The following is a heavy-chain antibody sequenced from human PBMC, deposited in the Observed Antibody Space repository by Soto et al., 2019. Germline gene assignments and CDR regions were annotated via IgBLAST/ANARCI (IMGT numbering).Heavy chain of an antibody. D-gene: IGHD6-6*01. V-gene: IGHV4-39*01. Sequence: RSLTCSVSGESVSSSTHFWGWIRQPPGKGLEWIGSFYYPGTTDYNPSLKSRVTISADTSKNHFSLTLTSVTATDTAVYYCARHLPYSSSSFSSWGQGTLVTVSS. CDR1: GESVSSSTHF. CDR3: ARHLPYSSSSFSS. CDR2: FYYPGTT. J-gene: IGHJ5*02.